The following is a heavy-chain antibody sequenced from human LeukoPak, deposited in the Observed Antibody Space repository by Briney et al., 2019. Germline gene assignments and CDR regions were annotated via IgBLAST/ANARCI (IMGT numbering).Heavy chain of an antibody. D-gene: IGHD1-26*01. CDR3: ARMGATDDAFDI. J-gene: IGHJ3*02. Sequence: GRSLRLSCAASGFTFSSYAMSWVRQAPGKGLEWVSAISGSGGSTYYADSVKGRFTISRDNSKNTLYLQMNSLRAEDTAVYYCARMGATDDAFDIWGQGTMVTVSS. V-gene: IGHV3-23*01. CDR1: GFTFSSYA. CDR2: ISGSGGST.